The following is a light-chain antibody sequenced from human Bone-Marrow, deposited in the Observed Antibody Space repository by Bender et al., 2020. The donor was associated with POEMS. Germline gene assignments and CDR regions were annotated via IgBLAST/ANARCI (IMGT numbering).Light chain of an antibody. CDR2: EVN. Sequence: QSALTQPPSASGSPGQSVTISCTGTSSDIGGYYNYVSWYQQHPGKAPKLMIYEVNKRPSGVPDRFSGSKSGSTASLTVSGLKDEDEADYYCSAYGGSNNVLFGGGTKLTVL. CDR1: SSDIGGYYNY. CDR3: SAYGGSNNVL. J-gene: IGLJ2*01. V-gene: IGLV2-8*01.